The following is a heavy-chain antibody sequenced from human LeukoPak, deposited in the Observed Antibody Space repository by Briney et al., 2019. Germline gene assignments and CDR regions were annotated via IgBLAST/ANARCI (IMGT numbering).Heavy chain of an antibody. CDR2: IDPAGDA. J-gene: IGHJ4*02. V-gene: IGHV3-13*01. D-gene: IGHD3-10*01. Sequence: GGSLRLSCAASGFTFSNYAMHWVRQVPGEGLQWVAVIDPAGDAYYAGSVKGRFTISRENANDSLYLQMNSLRAGDTAVYYCARAVEMGSFFGLGYWGQGTLVTVSS. CDR1: GFTFSNYA. CDR3: ARAVEMGSFFGLGY.